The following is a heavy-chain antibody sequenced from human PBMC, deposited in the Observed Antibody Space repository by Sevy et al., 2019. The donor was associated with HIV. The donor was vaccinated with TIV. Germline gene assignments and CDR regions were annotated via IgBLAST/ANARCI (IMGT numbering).Heavy chain of an antibody. CDR3: AKGIGWQVDHRVSAFDI. Sequence: GGSLRLSCAASGFTFDDYAMHWVRQAPGKGLEWVSGISWNSGSIGYADSVKGRFTISRDNAKNSLYLQMNSLRVEDTALYYCAKGIGWQVDHRVSAFDIWGQGTMVTVSS. V-gene: IGHV3-9*01. J-gene: IGHJ3*02. D-gene: IGHD2-15*01. CDR1: GFTFDDYA. CDR2: ISWNSGSI.